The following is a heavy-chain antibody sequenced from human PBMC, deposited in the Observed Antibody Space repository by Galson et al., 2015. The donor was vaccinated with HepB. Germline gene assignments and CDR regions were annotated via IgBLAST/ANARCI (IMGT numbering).Heavy chain of an antibody. CDR3: ARYDFWTGSYQDY. D-gene: IGHD3-3*01. Sequence: SLRLSCAASGFTFSTYWMSWVRQAPGKGLEWVAKIKQDGSEKYFVDSVKGRFTISRDNAKNSLYLHMSGLRAEDTGVYYCARYDFWTGSYQDYWGQGTLVTISS. CDR1: GFTFSTYW. V-gene: IGHV3-7*01. CDR2: IKQDGSEK. J-gene: IGHJ4*02.